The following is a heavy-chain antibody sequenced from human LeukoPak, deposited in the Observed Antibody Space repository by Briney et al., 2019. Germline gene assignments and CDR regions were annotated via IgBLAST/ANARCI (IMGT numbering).Heavy chain of an antibody. CDR1: GGSFSGYY. J-gene: IGHJ4*02. V-gene: IGHV4-34*01. CDR2: INHSGST. D-gene: IGHD3-22*01. Sequence: SETLSLTCAVYGGSFSGYYWSWIRQPPGKGLEWIGEINHSGSTNYNPSLKSRVTISVDTSKNQFSLKLSSVTAADTAVYYCAREKSNYDSSGYRPFDYWGQGTLVTVS. CDR3: AREKSNYDSSGYRPFDY.